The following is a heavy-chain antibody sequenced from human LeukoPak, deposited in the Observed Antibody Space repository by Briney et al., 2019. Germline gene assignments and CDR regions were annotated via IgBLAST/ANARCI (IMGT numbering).Heavy chain of an antibody. CDR3: AREVRGYYDSSGYDHYYYYGMDV. Sequence: GGSLRLSCAASGFTVSSNYMSWVHQAPGKGLEWVSVIYSGGSTYYADSVKGRFTISRHNSKNTLYLQMNSLRAEDTAVYYCAREVRGYYDSSGYDHYYYYGMDVWGQETTVTVSS. V-gene: IGHV3-53*04. CDR2: IYSGGST. CDR1: GFTVSSNY. J-gene: IGHJ6*02. D-gene: IGHD3-22*01.